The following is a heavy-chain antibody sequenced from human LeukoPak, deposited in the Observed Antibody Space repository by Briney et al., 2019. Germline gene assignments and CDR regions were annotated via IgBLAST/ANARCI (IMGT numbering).Heavy chain of an antibody. J-gene: IGHJ4*02. D-gene: IGHD5-18*01. V-gene: IGHV3-30*03. CDR3: AYSRGAYTARIDY. Sequence: PGGSLRLSCAASGFTFSSYCMHWVRQAPAKGLEWVAVISYDGSNKYYADSVKGRFTISRDNSKNTLYLQMNSLRAEDTAVYYCAYSRGAYTARIDYWGQGTLVTVSS. CDR2: ISYDGSNK. CDR1: GFTFSSYC.